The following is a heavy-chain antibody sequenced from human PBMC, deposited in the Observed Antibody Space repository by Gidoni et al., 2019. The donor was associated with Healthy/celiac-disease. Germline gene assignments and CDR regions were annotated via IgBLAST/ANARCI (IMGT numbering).Heavy chain of an antibody. CDR2: ISSSSSYI. D-gene: IGHD1-26*01. CDR1: GFTFSSYS. Sequence: EVQLVESGGGLVKPGGSLRLSCAASGFTFSSYSMNWVRQAPGKGLEWVSSISSSSSYIYYADSVKGRFTISRDNAKNSLYLQMNSLRAEDTAVYYCARDRGPTLPASPHYWGQGTLVTVSS. CDR3: ARDRGPTLPASPHY. V-gene: IGHV3-21*01. J-gene: IGHJ4*02.